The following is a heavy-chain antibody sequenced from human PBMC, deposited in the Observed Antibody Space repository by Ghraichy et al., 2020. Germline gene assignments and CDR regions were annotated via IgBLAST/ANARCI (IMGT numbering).Heavy chain of an antibody. V-gene: IGHV3-33*01. Sequence: GGSLRLSCAASGFTFSSYGMHWVRQAPGKGLEWVAVIWYDGSNKYYADSVKGRFTISRDNSKNTLYLQMNSLRAEDTAVYYCARDWVQWELPSLGFDYWGQGTLVTVSS. CDR1: GFTFSSYG. CDR3: ARDWVQWELPSLGFDY. CDR2: IWYDGSNK. D-gene: IGHD1-26*01. J-gene: IGHJ4*02.